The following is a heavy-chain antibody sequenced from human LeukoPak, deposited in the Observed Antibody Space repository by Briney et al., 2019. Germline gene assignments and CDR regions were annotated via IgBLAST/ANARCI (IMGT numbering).Heavy chain of an antibody. CDR1: GGSISSYY. J-gene: IGHJ4*02. CDR3: ARVAPSYYDSSGYYFLDY. V-gene: IGHV4-59*01. CDR2: INYSGST. Sequence: PSETLSLTCTVSGGSISSYYWSWIRQPPGKGLEWIGYINYSGSTNYNPSLKSRVTISVDTSKNQFSLKLSSVTAADTAVYYCARVAPSYYDSSGYYFLDYWGQGTLVTVSS. D-gene: IGHD3-22*01.